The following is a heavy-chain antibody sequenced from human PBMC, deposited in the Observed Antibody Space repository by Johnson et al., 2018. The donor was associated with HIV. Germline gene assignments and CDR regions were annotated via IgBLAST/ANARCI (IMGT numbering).Heavy chain of an antibody. V-gene: IGHV3-9*01. CDR1: GFTFDDYA. D-gene: IGHD4-17*01. Sequence: EVQLLESGGGLVQPGRSLRLSCAASGFTFDDYAMHWVRQAPGKGLEWVSGISWNSGSIGYADSVKGRFTISRDNAKNSLYLQMNSLRAEDTALYYCAKGGTTVTRDAFDIWGQGTMVTVSS. CDR2: ISWNSGSI. J-gene: IGHJ3*02. CDR3: AKGGTTVTRDAFDI.